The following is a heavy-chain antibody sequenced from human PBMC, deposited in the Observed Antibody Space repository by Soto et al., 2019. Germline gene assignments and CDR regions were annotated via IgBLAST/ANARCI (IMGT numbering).Heavy chain of an antibody. V-gene: IGHV3-23*01. D-gene: IGHD3-10*01. J-gene: IGHJ4*02. CDR1: GFTFSSYS. Sequence: GGSLRLSCAASGFTFSSYSMSWVRQAPGKGLEWVSGFRTSGDGGTTYYADSVKGRFTISRDNSKNMLFLQMNSLRAEDTAIYYCAKKVNSGPGSQYFDYWGQGTLVTVSS. CDR3: AKKVNSGPGSQYFDY. CDR2: FRTSGDGGTT.